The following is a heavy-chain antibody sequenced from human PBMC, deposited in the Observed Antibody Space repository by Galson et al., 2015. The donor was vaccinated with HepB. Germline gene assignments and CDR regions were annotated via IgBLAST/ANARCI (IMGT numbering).Heavy chain of an antibody. V-gene: IGHV3-11*01. Sequence: SLRLSCAASGFTFSDYYMSWIRQAPGKGLEWVSYISSSGSTIYYADSVKGRFTISRDNAKNSLYLQMNSLRAEDTAVYYCARADYYDSIYGMDVWGQGTTVTVSS. J-gene: IGHJ6*02. CDR3: ARADYYDSIYGMDV. D-gene: IGHD3-22*01. CDR1: GFTFSDYY. CDR2: ISSSGSTI.